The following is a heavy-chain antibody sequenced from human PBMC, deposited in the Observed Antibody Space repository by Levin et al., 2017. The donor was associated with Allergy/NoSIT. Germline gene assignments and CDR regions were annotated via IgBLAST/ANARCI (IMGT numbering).Heavy chain of an antibody. V-gene: IGHV3-30*04. CDR2: ISYDGSNK. D-gene: IGHD6-19*01. CDR1: GFTFSSYA. Sequence: LSLTCAASGFTFSSYAMHWVRQAPGKGLEWVAVISYDGSNKYYADSVKGRFTISRDNSKNTLYLQMNSLRAEDTAVYYCARTGAVAGQGDYYDYGMDVWGQGTTVTVSS. J-gene: IGHJ6*02. CDR3: ARTGAVAGQGDYYDYGMDV.